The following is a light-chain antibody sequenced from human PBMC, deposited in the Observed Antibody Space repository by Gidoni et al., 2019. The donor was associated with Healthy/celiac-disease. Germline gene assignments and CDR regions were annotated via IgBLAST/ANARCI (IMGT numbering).Light chain of an antibody. CDR3: QQLNSYRYT. V-gene: IGKV1-9*01. J-gene: IGKJ2*01. CDR1: QGISSY. CDR2: AAS. Sequence: DIQLTQPPSFLSAAVGDRVTITCRASQGISSYLAWYQQKPGKAPKLLLYAASSLQSGVPSRFSGSGSGTEFTLTISSLQPEDFATYYCQQLNSYRYTFGQGTKLEIK.